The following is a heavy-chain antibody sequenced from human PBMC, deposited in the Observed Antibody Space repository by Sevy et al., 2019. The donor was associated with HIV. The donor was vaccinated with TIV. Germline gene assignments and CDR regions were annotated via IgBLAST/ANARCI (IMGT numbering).Heavy chain of an antibody. CDR2: IWYDGSNK. D-gene: IGHD3-10*01. J-gene: IGHJ3*02. V-gene: IGHV3-33*01. CDR1: GFTFSSYG. CDR3: ARDLPQYYGSGSYYDAFDI. Sequence: GGSLRLSCAASGFTFSSYGMHWVRQTPGKGLEWVAVIWYDGSNKYYADSVKGRSPISRNNSKNTLFLQMNSLRAEEXAEYYCARDLPQYYGSGSYYDAFDIWGQGTMVTVSS.